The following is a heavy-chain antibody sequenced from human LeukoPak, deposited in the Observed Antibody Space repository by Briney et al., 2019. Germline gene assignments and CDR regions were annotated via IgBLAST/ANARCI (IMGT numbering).Heavy chain of an antibody. J-gene: IGHJ6*02. CDR3: ARVKYGSGPYYGMDV. CDR2: ISSSSSYI. V-gene: IGHV3-21*01. D-gene: IGHD3-10*01. Sequence: GGSLRLSCAASGFTFSSYSMTWVRQAPGKGLEWVSSISSSSSYIYYADSVKGRFTISRDNAKNSLYLQMNSLRAEDTAVYYCARVKYGSGPYYGMDVWGQGTTVTVSS. CDR1: GFTFSSYS.